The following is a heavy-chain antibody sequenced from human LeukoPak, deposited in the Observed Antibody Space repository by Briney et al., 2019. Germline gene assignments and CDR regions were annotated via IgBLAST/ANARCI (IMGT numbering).Heavy chain of an antibody. V-gene: IGHV3-74*01. CDR2: ISCPGTST. CDR3: VRNLLN. Sequence: GGSLRLSCAASGFTFSSHWMHWVRQAPGKGLVWVSGISCPGTSTICEDSVKGRFTLSRANAKNTLYLQMNSLRVEDTAVYYCVRNLLNWGQGNLVTVSS. CDR1: GFTFSSHW. J-gene: IGHJ4*02.